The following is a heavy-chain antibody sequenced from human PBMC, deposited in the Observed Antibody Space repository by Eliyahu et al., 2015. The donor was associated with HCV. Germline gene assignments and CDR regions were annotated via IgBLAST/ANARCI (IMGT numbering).Heavy chain of an antibody. Sequence: QVQLVQSGAEVKXPGASVKVSCKASGYTFTSYYMXWVRQAPGQGLEWMGIXNPSGGSTSYAQKFQGRVTMTRDTSTSTVYMELSSLRSEDTAVYYCAGSYTTVTTLGYWGQGTLVTVSS. J-gene: IGHJ4*02. CDR2: XNPSGGST. CDR3: AGSYTTVTTLGY. CDR1: GYTFTSYY. V-gene: IGHV1-46*01. D-gene: IGHD4-17*01.